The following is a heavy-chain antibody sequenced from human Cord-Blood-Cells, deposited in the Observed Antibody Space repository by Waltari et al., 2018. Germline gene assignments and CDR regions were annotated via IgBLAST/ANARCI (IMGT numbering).Heavy chain of an antibody. CDR3: ARHLPTVTQTPLDDAFDI. J-gene: IGHJ3*02. CDR1: GGSISSSSYY. D-gene: IGHD4-17*01. V-gene: IGHV4-39*01. Sequence: QLQLQESGPVLVKPSETLSLTCTVSGGSISSSSYYWGWIRQPPGKGLEWIGSIYYSGSTYYNPSLKSRVTISVDTSKNQFSLKLSSVTAADTAVYYCARHLPTVTQTPLDDAFDIWGQGTMVTVSS. CDR2: IYYSGST.